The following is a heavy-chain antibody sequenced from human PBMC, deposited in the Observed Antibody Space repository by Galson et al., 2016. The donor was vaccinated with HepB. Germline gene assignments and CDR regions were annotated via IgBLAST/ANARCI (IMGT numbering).Heavy chain of an antibody. J-gene: IGHJ4*02. Sequence: SLRLSCAASGFTFNIYSMNWVRQAPGKGLEWVSFIDASNNYIYYADSVQGRFTITIDNAKNSLYVQMSSLRAEDTAVYDCATDTRPSGRFGELSYWGQGTLVTVSS. D-gene: IGHD3-10*01. CDR1: GFTFNIYS. CDR2: IDASNNYI. V-gene: IGHV3-21*01. CDR3: ATDTRPSGRFGELSY.